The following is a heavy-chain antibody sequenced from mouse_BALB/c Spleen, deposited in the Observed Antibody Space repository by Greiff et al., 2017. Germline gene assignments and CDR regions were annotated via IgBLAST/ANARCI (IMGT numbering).Heavy chain of an antibody. Sequence: LKQPGSELVRPGASVKLSCKASGYTFTSYWMHWVKQRPGQGLEWIGNIYPGSGSTNYDEKFKSKATLTVDTSSSTAYMQLSSLTSEDSAVYYCTAHYYGFDYWGQGTTLTVSS. CDR1: GYTFTSYW. CDR2: IYPGSGST. D-gene: IGHD1-2*01. J-gene: IGHJ2*01. CDR3: TAHYYGFDY. V-gene: IGHV1S22*01.